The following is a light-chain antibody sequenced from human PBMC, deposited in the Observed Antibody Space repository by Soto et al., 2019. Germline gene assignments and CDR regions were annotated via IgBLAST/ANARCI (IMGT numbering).Light chain of an antibody. V-gene: IGKV3-20*01. CDR3: QQYGSSPT. J-gene: IGKJ1*01. CDR2: GAS. Sequence: EIVLTQSPATLSLSPGEGATLSCRASQSVGSYLAWYQQKPGQAPRLLIYGASSRATGIPDRFSGSGSGTDLTLTISRLEPEDFAVYYCQQYGSSPTFGQGTKVE. CDR1: QSVGSY.